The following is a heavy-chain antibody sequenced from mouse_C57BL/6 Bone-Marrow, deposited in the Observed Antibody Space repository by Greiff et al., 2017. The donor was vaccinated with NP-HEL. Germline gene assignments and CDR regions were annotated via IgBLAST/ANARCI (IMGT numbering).Heavy chain of an antibody. CDR3: ARGANPYYAMDY. V-gene: IGHV3-6*01. D-gene: IGHD3-1*01. J-gene: IGHJ4*01. CDR1: GYSFTSGYY. Sequence: EVQLVESGPGLVKPSQSVSLTCTVSGYSFTSGYYWYWIRQFPGNILEWMGYISYDGSNNYNPSLKNRISITRDTSKNQFFLKLNSVTTEDTATYYCARGANPYYAMDYWGQGTSVTVSS. CDR2: ISYDGSN.